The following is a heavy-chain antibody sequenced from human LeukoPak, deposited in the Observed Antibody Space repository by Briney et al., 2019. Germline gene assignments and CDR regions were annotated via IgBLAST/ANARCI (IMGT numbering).Heavy chain of an antibody. CDR3: ARNPLQGPDAFDI. Sequence: SVTVSCKASGGTFISYAISWVRQAPGQGLEWMGGIIPIFGTANYAQKFQGRVTITADESTSTAYMELSSLRSEDTAVYYCARNPLQGPDAFDIWGQGTMVTVSS. CDR1: GGTFISYA. V-gene: IGHV1-69*13. CDR2: IIPIFGTA. J-gene: IGHJ3*02.